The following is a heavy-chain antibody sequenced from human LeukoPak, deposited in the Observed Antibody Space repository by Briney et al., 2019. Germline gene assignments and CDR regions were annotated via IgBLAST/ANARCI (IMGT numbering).Heavy chain of an antibody. V-gene: IGHV3-74*01. J-gene: IGHJ4*02. D-gene: IGHD2/OR15-2a*01. CDR3: VRTLYASRTDY. Sequence: GGSLRLSCVASGFTFGTYSMHWVRQVPGEGLVWVSRINSDGSTTSYADSVKGRFTVSRDNAKNTLFLQMNSLRAEDTDVYSCVRTLYASRTDYWGQGTLVTVSS. CDR1: GFTFGTYS. CDR2: INSDGSTT.